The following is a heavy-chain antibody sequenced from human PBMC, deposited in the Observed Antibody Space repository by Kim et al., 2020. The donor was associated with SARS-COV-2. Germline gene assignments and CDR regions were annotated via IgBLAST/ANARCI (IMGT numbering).Heavy chain of an antibody. Sequence: GGSLRLSCAASGFTFSSYAMSWVRQAPGKGLEWVSAISGSGGSTYYADSVKGRFTISRDNSKNTLYLQMNSLRDEDTAVYYCATDLLVGSISMVRGVISTLSVGGQGALVSVSS. V-gene: IGHV3-23*01. D-gene: IGHD3-10*01. CDR2: ISGSGGST. CDR3: ATDLLVGSISMVRGVISTLSV. J-gene: IGHJ3*01. CDR1: GFTFSSYA.